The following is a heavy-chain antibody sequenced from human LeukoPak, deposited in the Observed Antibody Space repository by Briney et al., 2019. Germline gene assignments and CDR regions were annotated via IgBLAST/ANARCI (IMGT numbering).Heavy chain of an antibody. CDR1: GFGFSSDW. V-gene: IGHV3-74*01. D-gene: IGHD3-3*01. Sequence: GGCLRLSCVASGFGFSSDWMHWVRQAPGKGLEWVSRIFIDVSSTTYADSVKGRSSLSRDNATNTLYLRMSRLRAGDTGVFYCARAVRAHPPADFWGQGTLVTVSS. CDR2: IFIDVSST. CDR3: ARAVRAHPPADF. J-gene: IGHJ4*02.